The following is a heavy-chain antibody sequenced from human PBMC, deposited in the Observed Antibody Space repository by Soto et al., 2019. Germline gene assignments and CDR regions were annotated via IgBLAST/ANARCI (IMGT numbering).Heavy chain of an antibody. CDR1: GYTFTGYY. V-gene: IGHV1-2*02. D-gene: IGHD3-22*01. Sequence: ASVKVSCKASGYTFTGYYMHWVRQAPGQGLEWMGWINPNSGGTKYAQKFQGRVTMIRDTSISTAYMELSRLRSDDTAVYYCAADSSGYDFFDYWGQGTLVTVSS. J-gene: IGHJ4*02. CDR3: AADSSGYDFFDY. CDR2: INPNSGGT.